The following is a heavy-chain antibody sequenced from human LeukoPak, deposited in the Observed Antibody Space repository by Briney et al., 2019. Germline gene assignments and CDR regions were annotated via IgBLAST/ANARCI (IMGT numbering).Heavy chain of an antibody. J-gene: IGHJ4*02. CDR3: ARDGDGFDY. CDR1: GGSISGDSW. CDR2: IYYSGST. V-gene: IGHV4-59*01. Sequence: SGTLSLTCAVSGGSISGDSWWSWIRQPPGKGLEWIGYIYYSGSTNYNPSLKSRVTISVDTSKNQFSLKLSSVTAADTAVYYCARDGDGFDYWGQGTLVTVSS. D-gene: IGHD7-27*01.